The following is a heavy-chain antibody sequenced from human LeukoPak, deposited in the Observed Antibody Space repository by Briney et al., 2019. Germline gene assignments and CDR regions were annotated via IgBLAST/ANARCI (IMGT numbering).Heavy chain of an antibody. CDR1: GFTFSSYS. Sequence: GGSLRLSCAASGFTFSSYSMSWVRQAPGKGLKWVSSISSSSSYIYYADSVKGRFTISRDNAKNSLYLQMNSLRAEDTAVYYCARATHDYGDYVDYYYYYGMDVWGKGTTVTVSS. D-gene: IGHD4-17*01. V-gene: IGHV3-21*01. CDR3: ARATHDYGDYVDYYYYYGMDV. CDR2: ISSSSSYI. J-gene: IGHJ6*04.